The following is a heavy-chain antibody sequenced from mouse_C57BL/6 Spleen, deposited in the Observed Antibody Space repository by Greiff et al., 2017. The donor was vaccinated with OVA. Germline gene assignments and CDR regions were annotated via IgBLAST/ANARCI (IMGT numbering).Heavy chain of an antibody. CDR2: IDPSDSET. Sequence: VQLQQPGAELVRPGSSVKLSCKASGYTFTSYWMHWVKRRPIQGLEWIGNIDPSDSETHYNQKFKDKATLTVDKSSSTAYIQLSSLTSEDSAVYYCARWDGYFDVWGTGTTVTVSS. V-gene: IGHV1-52*01. CDR3: ARWDGYFDV. D-gene: IGHD4-1*01. J-gene: IGHJ1*03. CDR1: GYTFTSYW.